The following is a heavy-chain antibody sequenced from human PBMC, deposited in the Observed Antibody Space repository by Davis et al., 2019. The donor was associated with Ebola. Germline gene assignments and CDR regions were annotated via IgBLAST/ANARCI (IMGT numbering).Heavy chain of an antibody. CDR3: ARANPLSGYSFDY. D-gene: IGHD2/OR15-2a*01. CDR2: INSDGSST. J-gene: IGHJ4*02. Sequence: GESLKISCAAPGFTFSSYWMHWVRQAPGKGLVWVSRINSDGSSTSYADSVKGRFTISRDNAKNTLYLQMNSLRAEDTAVYYCARANPLSGYSFDYWGQGTLVTVSS. CDR1: GFTFSSYW. V-gene: IGHV3-74*01.